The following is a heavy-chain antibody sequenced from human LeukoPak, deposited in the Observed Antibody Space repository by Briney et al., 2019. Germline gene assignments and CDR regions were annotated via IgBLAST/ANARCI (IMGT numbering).Heavy chain of an antibody. CDR2: FIPVLGTA. CDR3: AGIPVFGVVLHQEPV. D-gene: IGHD3-3*01. J-gene: IGHJ6*04. V-gene: IGHV1-69*10. Sequence: WASVKVSCKASGYTFTGYYMHWVRQAPGQGLEWMGVFIPVLGTANSTQNFQDRVTITADISTNTVYMELSSLRSEDTAVYFCAGIPVFGVVLHQEPVWGKGTTVTVSS. CDR1: GYTFTGYY.